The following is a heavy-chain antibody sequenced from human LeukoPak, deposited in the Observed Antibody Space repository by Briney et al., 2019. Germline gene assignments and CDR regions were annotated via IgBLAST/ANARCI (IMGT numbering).Heavy chain of an antibody. J-gene: IGHJ6*02. Sequence: PGWALTLSCVSTGFTYLDYYMSWLRQAPGKGLAWVSYSSSSSSYTSYADSVKGRFTISRDNAKNSMYLQMNSLRAEDTAVYYCARDGNVGYYSPRRYGMDVWGQGTTVTVSS. V-gene: IGHV3-11*06. CDR2: SSSSSSYT. D-gene: IGHD3-3*01. CDR3: ARDGNVGYYSPRRYGMDV. CDR1: GFTYLDYY.